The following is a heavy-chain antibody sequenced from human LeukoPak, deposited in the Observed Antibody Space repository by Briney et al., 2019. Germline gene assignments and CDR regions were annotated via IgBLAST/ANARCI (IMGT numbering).Heavy chain of an antibody. CDR3: ARDRIGAT. Sequence: ASVKVSCKASGYTFIGYYMYWARQAPGQGLEWMGWINPNSGGTNYAQKFQGRVTMTRDTSINTAYMELSRLRSDDTAVYYCARDRIGATWGQGTLVTVSS. V-gene: IGHV1-2*02. J-gene: IGHJ4*02. CDR1: GYTFIGYY. D-gene: IGHD1-26*01. CDR2: INPNSGGT.